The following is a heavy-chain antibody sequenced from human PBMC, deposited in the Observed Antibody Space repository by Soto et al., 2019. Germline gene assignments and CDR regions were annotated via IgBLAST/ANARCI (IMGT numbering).Heavy chain of an antibody. CDR3: AKGTEYSSSWFDLVLHFDY. D-gene: IGHD6-13*01. Sequence: QVQLVESGGGVVQPGRSLRLSCAASGFTFSSYGMHWVRQAPGKGLEWVAVISYDGSNKYYADSVKGRFTISRDNSKNTLYLQMNSLRAEDTAVYYCAKGTEYSSSWFDLVLHFDYWGQGTLVTVSS. CDR1: GFTFSSYG. V-gene: IGHV3-30*18. J-gene: IGHJ4*02. CDR2: ISYDGSNK.